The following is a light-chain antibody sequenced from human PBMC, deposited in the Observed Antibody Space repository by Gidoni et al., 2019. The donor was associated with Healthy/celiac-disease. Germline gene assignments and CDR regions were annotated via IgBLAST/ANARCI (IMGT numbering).Light chain of an antibody. CDR2: AAS. CDR1: QGISNY. J-gene: IGKJ1*01. V-gene: IGKV1-27*01. Sequence: DIKMTQSPSSLSASVGDRVTITCRASQGISNYLAWYQQKPGKVPKLLIYAASTLQSGVPPRFSGSGSGTDFTLTISSLQPEDVATYYCQKYNSAPPWTFGQGTKVEIK. CDR3: QKYNSAPPWT.